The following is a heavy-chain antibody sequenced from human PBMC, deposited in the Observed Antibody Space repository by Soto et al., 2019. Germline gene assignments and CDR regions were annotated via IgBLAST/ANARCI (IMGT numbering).Heavy chain of an antibody. CDR1: GYTFANYG. CDR3: ARTGHSGPYDL. J-gene: IGHJ4*02. CDR2: INAGDGGT. D-gene: IGHD1-26*01. Sequence: ASVKVSCKASGYTFANYGIHWVRQAPGQRLEWMGWINAGDGGTKYSENFQDRVTITRDTSASTVYLGLSSLSSEDTASYYCARTGHSGPYDLWGQGTLVTVSS. V-gene: IGHV1-3*01.